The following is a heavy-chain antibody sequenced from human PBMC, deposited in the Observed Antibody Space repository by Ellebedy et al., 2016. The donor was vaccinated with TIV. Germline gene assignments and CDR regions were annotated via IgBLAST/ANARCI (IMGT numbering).Heavy chain of an antibody. CDR2: IIPLFGTA. V-gene: IGHV1-69*13. Sequence: SVKVSXXASGDTFTTLGFSWVRQAPGQGPECMGGIIPLFGTANYAQKKFQDRVTITADESTSTVYMEMRSLRSEDTAIYYCARILTGYYNQYYDGMGVWGQGTTVTVSS. J-gene: IGHJ6*02. D-gene: IGHD3-9*01. CDR1: GDTFTTLG. CDR3: ARILTGYYNQYYDGMGV.